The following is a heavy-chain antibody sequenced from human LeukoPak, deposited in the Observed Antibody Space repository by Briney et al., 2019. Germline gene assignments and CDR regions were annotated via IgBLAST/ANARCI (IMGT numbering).Heavy chain of an antibody. CDR2: ISSSSSYI. CDR1: GFSFNTYT. J-gene: IGHJ4*02. Sequence: GGSLRLSCAASGFSFNTYTMNWVRQAPGKGLEWVSSISSSSSYIYYADSVKGRFTISRDNAKNSLYLQMNSLRAEDTAVYYCAKIMAVGATTYDYWGQGTLVTVSS. CDR3: AKIMAVGATTYDY. V-gene: IGHV3-21*01. D-gene: IGHD1-26*01.